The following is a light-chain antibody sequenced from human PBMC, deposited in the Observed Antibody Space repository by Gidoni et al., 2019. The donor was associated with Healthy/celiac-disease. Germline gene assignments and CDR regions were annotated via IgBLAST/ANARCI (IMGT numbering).Light chain of an antibody. CDR2: DSS. V-gene: IGKV3-11*01. Sequence: DIVLTQSPATLSFSPGARATLSCRASHHVSSYLAMYQQKPGQAPRLLIYDSSNRATGIPARFSGSGSGTDFTLTISSLEPEDCAVYYWQQRSNWPTFGPGTKVDIK. J-gene: IGKJ3*01. CDR1: HHVSSY. CDR3: QQRSNWPT.